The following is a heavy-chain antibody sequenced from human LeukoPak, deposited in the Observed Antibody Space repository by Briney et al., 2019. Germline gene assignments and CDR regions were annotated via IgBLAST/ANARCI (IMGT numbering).Heavy chain of an antibody. CDR3: ATRPPKGPFDY. V-gene: IGHV5-51*01. CDR2: IHPGDSET. J-gene: IGHJ4*02. CDR1: GYSFSTYW. Sequence: GESLKISCQGSGYSFSTYWIGWVRQMPGKGLEWMGIIHPGDSETRYSPSFQGQVTISADKSISTAYLQWSSLKASDTAMYYCATRPPKGPFDYWGQGTLVTVSS.